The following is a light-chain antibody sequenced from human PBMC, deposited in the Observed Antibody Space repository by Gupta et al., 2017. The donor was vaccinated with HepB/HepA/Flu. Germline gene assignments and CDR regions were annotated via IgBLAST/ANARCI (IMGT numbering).Light chain of an antibody. CDR3: QQSNFLPFS. Sequence: IQMTQFPSSLSASVGDRVTITCRASQSVKNYVNWYQQRPGKAPNLLIYIDSRVHNGVSSRISGSSYATYFTLIITMRHSEDFVTYCCQQSNFLPFSFGHGTXVDVK. CDR1: QSVKNY. V-gene: IGKV1-39*01. CDR2: IDS. J-gene: IGKJ3*01.